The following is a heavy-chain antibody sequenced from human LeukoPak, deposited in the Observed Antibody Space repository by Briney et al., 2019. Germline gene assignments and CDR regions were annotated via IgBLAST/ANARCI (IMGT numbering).Heavy chain of an antibody. Sequence: GASVKVSCKASGYTFTSYGISWVRQAPGQGLEWMGWISAYNGNTNYAQKLQGRVTMTRNTSISAAYMELSSLRSEDTAVYYCATRGYSFSDAFDIWGQGTMVTVSS. D-gene: IGHD5-18*01. J-gene: IGHJ3*02. CDR3: ATRGYSFSDAFDI. CDR2: ISAYNGNT. V-gene: IGHV1-18*01. CDR1: GYTFTSYG.